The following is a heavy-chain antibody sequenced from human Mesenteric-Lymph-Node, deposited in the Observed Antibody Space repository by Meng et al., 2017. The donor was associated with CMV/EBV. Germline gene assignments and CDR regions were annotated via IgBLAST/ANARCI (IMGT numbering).Heavy chain of an antibody. Sequence: GGSLRLSCAASGFTFSTYEMNWVRQAPGKGLEWISYITSSDSIIYYADSVKGRFTISRDNAKNSLYLQMNSLRAEDTAVYYCARDNNYDFWSAWDYYGMDVWGQGTTVTVSS. CDR2: ITSSDSII. J-gene: IGHJ6*02. D-gene: IGHD3-3*01. CDR3: ARDNNYDFWSAWDYYGMDV. CDR1: GFTFSTYE. V-gene: IGHV3-48*03.